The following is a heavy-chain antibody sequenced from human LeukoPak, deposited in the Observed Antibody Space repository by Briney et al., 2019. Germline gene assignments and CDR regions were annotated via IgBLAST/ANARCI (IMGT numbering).Heavy chain of an antibody. CDR2: IWYDGSKK. CDR1: GFTFSTYA. V-gene: IGHV3-33*01. J-gene: IGHJ4*02. Sequence: SGGSLRLSCAASGFTFSTYAMHWVRQAPGKGLEWVAVIWYDGSKKDYADSVKGRFTISRDNSKNTLYLQMNSLRAEDTAVYYCAREMNYGDYFDYWGQGTLVTVSS. D-gene: IGHD4-17*01. CDR3: AREMNYGDYFDY.